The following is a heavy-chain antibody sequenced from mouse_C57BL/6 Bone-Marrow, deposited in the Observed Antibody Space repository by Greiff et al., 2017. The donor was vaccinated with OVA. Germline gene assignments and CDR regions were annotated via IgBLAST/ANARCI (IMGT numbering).Heavy chain of an antibody. D-gene: IGHD1-1*01. CDR3: ARRGYYYGPFYAMDY. V-gene: IGHV5-12*01. CDR2: ISNVGGGP. J-gene: IGHJ4*01. CDR1: GFTFSDYY. Sequence: EVKLVESGGGLVQPGGSLKLSCAASGFTFSDYYLYWVSQTPEKRLEWVAYISNVGGGPFYPDTVKGRFTIARDNAKNTLYLQMSRLKSEDTAMYYCARRGYYYGPFYAMDYWGQGTSVTVSS.